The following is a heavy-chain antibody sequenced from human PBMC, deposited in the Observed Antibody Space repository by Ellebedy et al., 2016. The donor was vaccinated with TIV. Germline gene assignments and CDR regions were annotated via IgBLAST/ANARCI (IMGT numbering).Heavy chain of an antibody. J-gene: IGHJ4*02. Sequence: AASVKVSCKASGYTFTSYGISWVRQAPGQGLEWMGWISPYNGNTNYAQKLQGRLTMTTDTSTGTAYMELRSLRSDDTAVYYCARYRLGEGSGYEFFDYWGQGTLVTVSS. CDR2: ISPYNGNT. V-gene: IGHV1-18*04. CDR3: ARYRLGEGSGYEFFDY. D-gene: IGHD5-12*01. CDR1: GYTFTSYG.